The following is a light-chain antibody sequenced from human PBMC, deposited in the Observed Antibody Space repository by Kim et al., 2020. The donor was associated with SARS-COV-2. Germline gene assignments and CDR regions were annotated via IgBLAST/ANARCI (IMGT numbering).Light chain of an antibody. CDR3: QQYHILPVFT. J-gene: IGKJ3*01. CDR1: QDISNY. Sequence: IQMTQSPSSLSASVGDRVTITCQASQDISNYLSWYQHKPGEAPKLLIYDAFKLETGVPSRFSGSGSGTHFTFTISSLEPEGIATYYCQQYHILPVFTFGPGTKVDIK. V-gene: IGKV1-33*01. CDR2: DAF.